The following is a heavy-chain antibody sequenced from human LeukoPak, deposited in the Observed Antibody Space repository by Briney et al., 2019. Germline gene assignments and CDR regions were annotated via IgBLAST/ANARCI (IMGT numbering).Heavy chain of an antibody. CDR1: GFTFSSYA. D-gene: IGHD5-12*01. J-gene: IGHJ4*02. V-gene: IGHV3-23*01. CDR2: ISASGGST. Sequence: GGSLRLSCAASGFTFSSYAMSWVRQAPGKGLDWVSAISASGGSTSYADSVKGRFTISGDNSKNTLYLQMNSLRAVDTAVYYCASQTSGYSGYSSHYWGQGTLVTVSS. CDR3: ASQTSGYSGYSSHY.